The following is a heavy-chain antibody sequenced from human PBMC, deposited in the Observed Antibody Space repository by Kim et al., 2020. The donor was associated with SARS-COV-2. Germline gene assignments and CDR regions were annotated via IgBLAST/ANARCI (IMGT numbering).Heavy chain of an antibody. CDR3: AAVGHSSTSSEP. D-gene: IGHD6-13*01. V-gene: IGHV1-58*01. J-gene: IGHJ5*02. Sequence: NHAQKYQERVTITRDMSTSTAYMELSSLRSEDTAVYYCAAVGHSSTSSEPWGQGTLVTVSS.